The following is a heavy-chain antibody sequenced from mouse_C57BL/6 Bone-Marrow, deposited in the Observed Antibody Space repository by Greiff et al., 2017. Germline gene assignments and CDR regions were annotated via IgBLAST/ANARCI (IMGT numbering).Heavy chain of an antibody. Sequence: EVKLMESGGDLVKPGGSLKLSCAASGFTFSSYGMSWVRQTPDKRLEWVATLSSGGSYTYYPDSVKGRFTISRDNAKNTLYLQMSSLKAEDTAMYYCARLLGWFAYWGQGTLVTVSA. D-gene: IGHD2-10*02. CDR3: ARLLGWFAY. CDR1: GFTFSSYG. J-gene: IGHJ3*01. V-gene: IGHV5-6*01. CDR2: LSSGGSYT.